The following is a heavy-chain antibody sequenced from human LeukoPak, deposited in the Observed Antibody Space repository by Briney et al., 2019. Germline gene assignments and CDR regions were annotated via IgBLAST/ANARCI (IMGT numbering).Heavy chain of an antibody. CDR2: MSPKSGST. D-gene: IGHD3-16*01. Sequence: GASVKVSCKASGGTFSSYAISWVRQAPGQGLEWMGWMSPKSGSTDYAQKFQGRVTMTRNTSINTAYLELSSLRSDDTAVYFCARGVGGLGNMDVWGEGTTVIVSS. V-gene: IGHV1-8*02. J-gene: IGHJ6*03. CDR3: ARGVGGLGNMDV. CDR1: GGTFSSYA.